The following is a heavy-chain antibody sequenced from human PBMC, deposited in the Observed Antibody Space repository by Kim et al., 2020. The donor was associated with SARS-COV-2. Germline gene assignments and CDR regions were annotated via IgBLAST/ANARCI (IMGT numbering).Heavy chain of an antibody. D-gene: IGHD5-18*01. CDR3: ARGGEYSYGDAFDI. Sequence: AQKFQGRVTITADKSTSTAYMELSSLRSEDTAVYYCARGGEYSYGDAFDIWGQGTMVTVSS. V-gene: IGHV1-69*04. J-gene: IGHJ3*02.